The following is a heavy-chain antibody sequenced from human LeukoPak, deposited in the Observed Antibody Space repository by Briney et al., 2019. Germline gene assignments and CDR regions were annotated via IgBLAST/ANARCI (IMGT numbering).Heavy chain of an antibody. Sequence: GGSLRLSCAASGFTFSSYSMNWVRQAPGKGLEWVSSISSSSRYIYYADSVKGRFTISRDNAKNSLYLQMNSLRAEDTAVYYCARGLGYCSSTSCNSPHDYWGQGTLVTVSS. CDR1: GFTFSSYS. CDR2: ISSSSRYI. D-gene: IGHD2-2*02. J-gene: IGHJ4*02. CDR3: ARGLGYCSSTSCNSPHDY. V-gene: IGHV3-21*01.